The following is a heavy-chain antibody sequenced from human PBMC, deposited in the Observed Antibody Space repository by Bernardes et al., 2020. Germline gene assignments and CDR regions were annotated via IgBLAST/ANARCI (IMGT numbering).Heavy chain of an antibody. Sequence: SGPTLIKPTQTLTLTCSFSGFSRTTSGVAVGWIRQPQEKAREWLALSYCDDDQRYIPSLKSRLTITRDTAEKQVVLTMTNMDPVDTATYYCAHRGVGITTHFDYWGQGALVPVSS. J-gene: IGHJ4*02. CDR1: GFSRTTSGVA. V-gene: IGHV2-5*02. CDR2: SYCDDDQ. CDR3: AHRGVGITTHFDY. D-gene: IGHD3-22*01.